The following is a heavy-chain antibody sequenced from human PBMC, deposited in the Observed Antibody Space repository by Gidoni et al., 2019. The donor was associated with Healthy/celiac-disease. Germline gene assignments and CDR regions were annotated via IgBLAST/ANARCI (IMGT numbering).Heavy chain of an antibody. CDR3: AKDFRDYVWGSYRPDY. CDR1: GFTFSSYA. CDR2: ISGSGGST. D-gene: IGHD3-16*02. V-gene: IGHV3-23*01. J-gene: IGHJ4*02. Sequence: EVQLLESGGGLVQPGGSLRLSCAASGFTFSSYAMSWVRQAPGKGLEWVSAISGSGGSTYYADSVKGRFTISRDNSKNTLYLQMNSLRAEDTAVYYCAKDFRDYVWGSYRPDYWGQGTLVTVSS.